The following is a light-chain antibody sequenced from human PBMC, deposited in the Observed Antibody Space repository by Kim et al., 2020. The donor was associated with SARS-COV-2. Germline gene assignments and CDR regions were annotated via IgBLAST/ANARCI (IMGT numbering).Light chain of an antibody. CDR3: QAWDSSAVF. V-gene: IGLV3-1*01. CDR1: GLHNKY. CDR2: QDM. J-gene: IGLJ2*01. Sequence: SVSPGQTANITCSGDGLHNKYGSWYQQKPGQSPLLVIYQDMKRPSGIPERFSGSNLGNTATLTISGTQAVDEADYYCQAWDSSAVFFGGGTQLTVL.